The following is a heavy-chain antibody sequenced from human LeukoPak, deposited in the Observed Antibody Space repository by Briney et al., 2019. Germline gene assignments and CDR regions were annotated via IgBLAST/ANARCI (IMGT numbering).Heavy chain of an antibody. CDR2: IYYSGST. D-gene: IGHD3-10*01. CDR1: SGSISSTSYY. Sequence: SETLSLTCTVSSGSISSTSYYWGWIRQPPGKGLEWIGNIYYSGSTYYNPSLKSRVTISVDTSKNQFSLKLTSVTAADTAVYYCARRDYYGSGSYYLAFDIWGQGTMVTVSS. V-gene: IGHV4-39*01. J-gene: IGHJ3*02. CDR3: ARRDYYGSGSYYLAFDI.